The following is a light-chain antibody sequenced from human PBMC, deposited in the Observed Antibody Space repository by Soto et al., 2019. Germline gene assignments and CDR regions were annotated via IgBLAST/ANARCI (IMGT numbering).Light chain of an antibody. CDR1: SSDVGGYNY. CDR3: SSYTSSRTYI. Sequence: QSALAQPAPVSGSPGQSITISCTGTSSDVGGYNYVSWYQQHPGKAPKLIFYDVSNRPSGVSNRFSGSKSGNTASLTISGLQAEDEADYYCSSYTSSRTYIFGTGTKLTVL. V-gene: IGLV2-14*03. CDR2: DVS. J-gene: IGLJ1*01.